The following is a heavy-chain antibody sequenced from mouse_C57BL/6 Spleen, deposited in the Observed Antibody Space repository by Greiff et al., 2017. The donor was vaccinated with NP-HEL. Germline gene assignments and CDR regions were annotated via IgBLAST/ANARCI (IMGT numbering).Heavy chain of an antibody. Sequence: EVQLVESGGGLVQPGGSMKLSCAASGFTFSDAWMDWVRQSPEKGLEWVAEIRNKANNHATYYAESVKGRFTISRDDSKSSVYLQMNSLRAEDTGIYYCTRRGGYYFDYCGQGTTLTVSS. J-gene: IGHJ2*01. V-gene: IGHV6-6*01. CDR3: TRRGGYYFDY. CDR2: IRNKANNHAT. CDR1: GFTFSDAW.